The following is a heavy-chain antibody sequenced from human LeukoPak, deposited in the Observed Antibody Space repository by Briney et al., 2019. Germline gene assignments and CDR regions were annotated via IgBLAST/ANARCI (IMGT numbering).Heavy chain of an antibody. J-gene: IGHJ4*02. CDR2: ISSGRSYI. D-gene: IGHD3-10*01. V-gene: IGHV3-21*01. Sequence: GGPLRLSCAASGFTFCDYHMNWAPQATGKGVEWVSSISSGRSYIYYADSVKGRFTISRDNTKYSLYLQMNSLSAEDTAAYYCVIGSGLFDYWGQGTL. CDR1: GFTFCDYH. CDR3: VIGSGLFDY.